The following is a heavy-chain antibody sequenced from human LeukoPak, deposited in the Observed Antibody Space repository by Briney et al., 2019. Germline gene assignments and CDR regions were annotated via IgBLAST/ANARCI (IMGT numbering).Heavy chain of an antibody. D-gene: IGHD2-8*01. Sequence: SETLSLTCAVYGGSFSGYYWSWLRQPPGKGLEWLGEINHSGSTNYNPSLKSRVTISVDTSKNQFSLKLSSVTAADTAVYYCARAYTKGDAFDIWGQGTMVTVSS. CDR2: INHSGST. J-gene: IGHJ3*02. V-gene: IGHV4-34*01. CDR3: ARAYTKGDAFDI. CDR1: GGSFSGYY.